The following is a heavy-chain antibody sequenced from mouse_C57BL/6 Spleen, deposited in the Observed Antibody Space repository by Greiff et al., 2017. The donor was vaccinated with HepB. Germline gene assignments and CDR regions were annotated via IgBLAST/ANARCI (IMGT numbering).Heavy chain of an antibody. CDR3: ARGPTVVATGAMDY. CDR1: GYAFSSYW. CDR2: IYPGDGDT. D-gene: IGHD1-1*01. J-gene: IGHJ4*01. Sequence: VQLQQSGAELVKPGASVKISCKASGYAFSSYWMNWVKQRPGKGLEWIGQIYPGDGDTNYNGKVKGKATLTADKSSSTAYMQLSSLTSEDSAVYFCARGPTVVATGAMDYWGQGTSVTVSS. V-gene: IGHV1-80*01.